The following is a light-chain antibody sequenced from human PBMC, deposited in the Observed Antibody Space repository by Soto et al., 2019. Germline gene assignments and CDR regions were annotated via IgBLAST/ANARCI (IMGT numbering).Light chain of an antibody. CDR2: DAS. V-gene: IGKV1-5*01. CDR1: QSISSW. J-gene: IGKJ1*01. CDR3: QQYNSYSGT. Sequence: DIQMTQSPSTLSASVGDRVTITCRASQSISSWLAWYQQKPGKAPKLLIYDASSLESGVPSRFSGSGSGTEFTLTISSLQPDDFATSSCQQYNSYSGTFVQGTK.